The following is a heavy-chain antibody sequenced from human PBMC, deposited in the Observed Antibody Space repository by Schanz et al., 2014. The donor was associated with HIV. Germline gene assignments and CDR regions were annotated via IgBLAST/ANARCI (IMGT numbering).Heavy chain of an antibody. CDR3: AKGWRGYSISSWVDY. CDR2: ISYDGTNK. J-gene: IGHJ4*02. D-gene: IGHD6-6*01. Sequence: QVQLVESGGGVVQPGRSLRLSCAASGFTFDSYGIHWVRQAPGKGLEWVAVISYDGTNKKFADSVKGRFTISRDNSKNTLYLQMKSLRPEDTAVYYCAKGWRGYSISSWVDYWGQGSLVTVSS. CDR1: GFTFDSYG. V-gene: IGHV3-30*18.